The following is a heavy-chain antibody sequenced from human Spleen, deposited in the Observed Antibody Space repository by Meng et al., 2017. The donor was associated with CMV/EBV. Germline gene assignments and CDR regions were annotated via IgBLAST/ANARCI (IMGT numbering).Heavy chain of an antibody. D-gene: IGHD6-13*01. CDR3: ARVGYSSSWSGWFDP. CDR1: GYTFTGYY. CDR2: INPNSGGT. V-gene: IGHV1-2*02. Sequence: ASVKVSCKASGYTFTGYYMHWVRQAPGQGLEWMGWINPNSGGTNYAQKFQGRVTMTRDTSMLRSDDTAVYYCARVGYSSSWSGWFDPWGQGTLVTVSS. J-gene: IGHJ5*02.